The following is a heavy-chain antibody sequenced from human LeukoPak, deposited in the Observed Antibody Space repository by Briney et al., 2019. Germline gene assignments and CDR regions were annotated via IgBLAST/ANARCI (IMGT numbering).Heavy chain of an antibody. J-gene: IGHJ6*03. CDR3: AREVADYGGYYYYNYMDV. CDR2: IYYNDNT. Sequence: PSETLSLTCTVSGGSISSSYFWGWIRQPPGKGLEWIGSIYYNDNTHYNPSLKSGVTISLDTSKNQFSLKLSSVTAADTAMYYCAREVADYGGYYYYNYMDVWGKGTTVTISS. D-gene: IGHD4-23*01. CDR1: GGSISSSYF. V-gene: IGHV4-39*07.